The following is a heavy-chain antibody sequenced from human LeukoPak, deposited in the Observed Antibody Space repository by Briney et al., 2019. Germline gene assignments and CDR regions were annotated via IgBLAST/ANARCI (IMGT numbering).Heavy chain of an antibody. D-gene: IGHD3-22*01. Sequence: PSETLSLTCTVSGGSISSSSYYWGWIRQPPGKGLEWIGEIYHSGTTNYNPSLKSRVTISVDTSKNQFSLKLSSVTAADTAVYYCARVFSTNYYDNRGWFDPWGQGTLVTVSS. V-gene: IGHV4-39*07. CDR1: GGSISSSSYY. CDR3: ARVFSTNYYDNRGWFDP. CDR2: IYHSGTT. J-gene: IGHJ5*02.